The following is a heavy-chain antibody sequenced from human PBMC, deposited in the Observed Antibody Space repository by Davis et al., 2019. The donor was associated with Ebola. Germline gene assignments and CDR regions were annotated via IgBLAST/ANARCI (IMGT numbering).Heavy chain of an antibody. Sequence: GGSLRLSCAASGFSFSSYGMHWVRQAPGKGLERVAVISYDGSDKYYADSVKGRFTISRDNSRDTLYLQMNSLRAEDTAVYYCAKGRDCTNGICYSDYWGQGTLVTVSS. CDR2: ISYDGSDK. J-gene: IGHJ4*02. V-gene: IGHV3-30*18. CDR1: GFSFSSYG. D-gene: IGHD2-8*01. CDR3: AKGRDCTNGICYSDY.